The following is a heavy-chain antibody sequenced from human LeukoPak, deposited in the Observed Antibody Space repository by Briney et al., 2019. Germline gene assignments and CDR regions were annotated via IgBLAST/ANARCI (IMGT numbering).Heavy chain of an antibody. J-gene: IGHJ4*02. Sequence: GASVKVSCKASGGTFSSYAISWVRQAPGQALEWMGRIIPILGIANYAQKFQGRVTITADKSTSTAYMELSSLRSEDTAVYYCARENDSSGYTPGDWGQGTLVTVSS. V-gene: IGHV1-69*04. CDR2: IIPILGIA. D-gene: IGHD3-22*01. CDR1: GGTFSSYA. CDR3: ARENDSSGYTPGD.